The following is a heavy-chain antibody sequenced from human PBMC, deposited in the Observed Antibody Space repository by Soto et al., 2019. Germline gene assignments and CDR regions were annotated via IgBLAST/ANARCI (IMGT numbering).Heavy chain of an antibody. CDR3: ARASTTVTTLDY. V-gene: IGHV4-4*02. CDR2: TSHDGVT. D-gene: IGHD4-17*01. Sequence: SETLSLSCVDSSGSIDNVYWWSRVRQSPGKGLEWIGETSHDGVTNYNPSLEGRVTISVDRSKNQFSLKLSSVTAADTAVYYCARASTTVTTLDYWGQGTLVTVSS. CDR1: SGSIDNVYW. J-gene: IGHJ4*02.